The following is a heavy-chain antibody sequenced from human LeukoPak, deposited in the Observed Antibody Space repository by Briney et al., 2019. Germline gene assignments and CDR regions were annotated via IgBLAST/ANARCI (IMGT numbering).Heavy chain of an antibody. CDR1: GASISSSGYY. J-gene: IGHJ6*03. CDR2: IYYGGTT. Sequence: SETLSPTCSVSGASISSSGYYWGWIRQSPGKGLAWIGSIYYGGTTYFNPSLKSRVTISVDTSKSQFSLRLSSVTAADTAVYYCTSGDYLAYMDVWGKGTTVTVSS. D-gene: IGHD4-17*01. V-gene: IGHV4-39*07. CDR3: TSGDYLAYMDV.